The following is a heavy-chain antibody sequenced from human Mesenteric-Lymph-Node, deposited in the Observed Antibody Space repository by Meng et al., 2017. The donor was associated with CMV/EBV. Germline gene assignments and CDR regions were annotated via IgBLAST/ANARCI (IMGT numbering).Heavy chain of an antibody. V-gene: IGHV4-39*07. CDR2: IYYSGST. J-gene: IGHJ3*02. CDR3: ARVSGGDIVVVPAAVTDI. D-gene: IGHD2-2*01. Sequence: GSLRLSCTVSGGSVSSHSYYWSWIRQPPGKGLEWIGSIYYSGSTYYNPSLKSRVTISVDTSKNQFSLKLSSVTAADTAVYYCARVSGGDIVVVPAAVTDIWGQGTMVTVSS. CDR1: GGSVSSHSYY.